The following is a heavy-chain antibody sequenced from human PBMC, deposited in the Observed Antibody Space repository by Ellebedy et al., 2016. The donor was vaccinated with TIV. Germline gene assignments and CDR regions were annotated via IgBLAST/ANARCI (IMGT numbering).Heavy chain of an antibody. J-gene: IGHJ5*02. Sequence: SQTLSLTCAVYGGSFSGYYWSWIRQPPGKGLEWIGEINHSGSTNYNPSLKSRVTISVDTSKNQFSLKLTSLIAADTAVYYCARQKRSDRVTLMSFDTWGRGTLVTVSS. CDR2: INHSGST. D-gene: IGHD3-16*01. V-gene: IGHV4-34*01. CDR1: GGSFSGYY. CDR3: ARQKRSDRVTLMSFDT.